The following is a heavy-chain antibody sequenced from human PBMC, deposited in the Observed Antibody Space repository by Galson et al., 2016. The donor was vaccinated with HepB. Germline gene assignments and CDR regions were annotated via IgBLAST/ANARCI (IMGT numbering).Heavy chain of an antibody. CDR3: AHRPAYQNWFDP. D-gene: IGHD2-2*01. Sequence: PALVKPTQTLTLTCTFSGFSVSSKGVGVGWIRQPPGKALEWLALIYWDDDKRYSPSLKSRLTITKDTSKNQLVLTMTNMDPGDTATDFWAHRPAYQNWFDPWGQGTLGTVSS. J-gene: IGHJ5*02. CDR1: GFSVSSKGVG. CDR2: IYWDDDK. V-gene: IGHV2-5*02.